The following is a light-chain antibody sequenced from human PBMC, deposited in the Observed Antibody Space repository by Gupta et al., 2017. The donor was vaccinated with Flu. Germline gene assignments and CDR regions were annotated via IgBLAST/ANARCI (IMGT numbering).Light chain of an antibody. V-gene: IGLV10-54*04. Sequence: NSNKIGLQAASWLKKHQGHPPKVLSNRENNRPSEISDIFSASRSGNTASLTITVLQPEDEADYYCTAGDRGVNVALFGGGTKLTVL. J-gene: IGLJ3*02. CDR2: REN. CDR1: SNKIGLQA. CDR3: TAGDRGVNVAL.